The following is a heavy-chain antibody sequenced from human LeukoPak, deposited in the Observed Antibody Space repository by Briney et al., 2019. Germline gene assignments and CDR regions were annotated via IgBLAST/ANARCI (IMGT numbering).Heavy chain of an antibody. J-gene: IGHJ4*02. CDR2: ISAYNGNT. CDR3: ASQARDSSGWYPPGALDY. D-gene: IGHD6-19*01. V-gene: IGHV1-18*01. Sequence: ASVKVSCKASGYTFTSYGISWVRQAPGQGLEWMGWISAYNGNTNYAQKLQGRVTMTTDTSTSTACMELRSLRSDDTAVYYCASQARDSSGWYPPGALDYWGQGTLVTVSS. CDR1: GYTFTSYG.